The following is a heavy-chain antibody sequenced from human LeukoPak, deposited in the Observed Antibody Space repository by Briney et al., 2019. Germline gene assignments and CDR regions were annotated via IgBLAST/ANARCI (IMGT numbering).Heavy chain of an antibody. D-gene: IGHD3-10*01. CDR3: AKGGSGSYYKVDYYYMDV. V-gene: IGHV3-48*03. CDR1: GFTFSSYE. CDR2: ISSSGSTI. Sequence: GGSLRLSCAASGFTFSSYEMNWVRQAPGKGLEWVSYISSSGSTIYYADSVKGRFTISRDNAKNSLYLQMNSLRAEDTAVYYCAKGGSGSYYKVDYYYMDVWGKGTTVTVSS. J-gene: IGHJ6*03.